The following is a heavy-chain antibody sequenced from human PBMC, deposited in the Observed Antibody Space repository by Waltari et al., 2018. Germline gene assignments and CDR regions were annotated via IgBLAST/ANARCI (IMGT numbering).Heavy chain of an antibody. J-gene: IGHJ3*02. CDR2: ISSGGGSN. V-gene: IGHV3-23*01. CDR3: GKDPNGDYVGAFDI. CDR1: GFSFNNYA. Sequence: EVQLLESGGGLVQPGESLRLSCVTSGFSFNNYAMSWVRQAPGKGPEWVPGISSGGGSNNHADSGKDRFTISRDNSENTLSLQMNSLRAEDTAIYYCGKDPNGDYVGAFDIWGQGTMVTVS. D-gene: IGHD4-17*01.